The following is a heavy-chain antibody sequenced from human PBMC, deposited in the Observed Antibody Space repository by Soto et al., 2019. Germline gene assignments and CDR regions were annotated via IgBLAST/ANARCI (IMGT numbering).Heavy chain of an antibody. V-gene: IGHV1-2*04. CDR3: AREENGGSYYGMDV. CDR2: INPNSGGT. CDR1: GYTFTGYY. Sequence: ASVKVSCKASGYTFTGYYMHWVRQAPGQGLEWMGWINPNSGGTNYAQKFQGWVTMTRDTSISTAYMELSRLRSDDTAVYYCAREENGGSYYGMDVWGQGTTVTVS. J-gene: IGHJ6*02. D-gene: IGHD2-15*01.